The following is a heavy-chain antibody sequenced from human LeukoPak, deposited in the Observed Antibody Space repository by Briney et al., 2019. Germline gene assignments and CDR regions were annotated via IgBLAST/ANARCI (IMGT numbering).Heavy chain of an antibody. V-gene: IGHV4-39*07. J-gene: IGHJ4*02. D-gene: IGHD1-7*01. CDR2: INHSGSP. Sequence: PSETLSLTCAVSGGPINSGNYDWGWIRQPPGKGLQWIGSINHSGSPYYNPSLKSRVTISVDRSKNQFSLKLSSVTAADTAVYYCARESTGTTNYYWGQGTLVTVSS. CDR1: GGPINSGNYD. CDR3: ARESTGTTNYY.